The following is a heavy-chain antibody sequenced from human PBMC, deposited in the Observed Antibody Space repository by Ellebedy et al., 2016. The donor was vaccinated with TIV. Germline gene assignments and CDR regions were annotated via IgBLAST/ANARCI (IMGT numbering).Heavy chain of an antibody. Sequence: GESLKISCAASGFTFSDYYMSWIRQAPGKGLEWVSYISSSSSYTNYADSVKGRFTISRDNAKNSLYLQMNSLRAEDTAVYYCASTVTTYYYYGMDVWGQGTTVTVSS. CDR1: GFTFSDYY. D-gene: IGHD4-17*01. CDR3: ASTVTTYYYYGMDV. CDR2: ISSSSSYT. V-gene: IGHV3-11*03. J-gene: IGHJ6*02.